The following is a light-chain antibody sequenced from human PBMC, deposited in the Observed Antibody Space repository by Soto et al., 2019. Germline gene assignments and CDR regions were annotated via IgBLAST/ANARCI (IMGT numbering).Light chain of an antibody. CDR2: LGS. V-gene: IGKV2-28*01. CDR3: MQPLQSWT. Sequence: DVVMTQSPLSLPVTPGEPSAISCRSSQSLLHINGYNYLDWYLQKPGQSPQLLIYLGSNRASGVPDRFSGSGSGTDFTLKISRVEAEDVGVYYCMQPLQSWTFGQGTKVDIK. CDR1: QSLLHINGYNY. J-gene: IGKJ1*01.